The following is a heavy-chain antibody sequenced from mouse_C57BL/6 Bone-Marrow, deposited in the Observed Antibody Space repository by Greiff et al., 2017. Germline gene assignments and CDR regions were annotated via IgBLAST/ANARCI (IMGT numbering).Heavy chain of an antibody. CDR3: TPSYDYDGKVWFAY. CDR2: ISNKANNHAT. CDR1: GFTFSDAW. D-gene: IGHD2-4*01. J-gene: IGHJ3*01. V-gene: IGHV6-6*01. Sequence: DVMLVESGGGLVQPGGSMKLSCAASGFTFSDAWMDWVRQSPEKGLEWVAAISNKANNHATYYAVSVQGRFTISRDDSKSSVYLQMNSIRAEDTSIYYCTPSYDYDGKVWFAYWGQGTLVTVSA.